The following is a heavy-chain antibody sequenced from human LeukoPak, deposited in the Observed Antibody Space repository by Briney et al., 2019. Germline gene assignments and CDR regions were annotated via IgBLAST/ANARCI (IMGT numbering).Heavy chain of an antibody. J-gene: IGHJ4*02. CDR1: GFSFSDYY. CDR2: IYYSGST. CDR3: ARDPH. V-gene: IGHV4-38-2*02. Sequence: GSLRLSCAASGFSFSDYYMSWIRQPPGKGLEWIGSIYYSGSTYYNPSLKSRVTISVDTSKNQFSLKLSSVTAADTAVYYCARDPHWGQGTLVTVSS.